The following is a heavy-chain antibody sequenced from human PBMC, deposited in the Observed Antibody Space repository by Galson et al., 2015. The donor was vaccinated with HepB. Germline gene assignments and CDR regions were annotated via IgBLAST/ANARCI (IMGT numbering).Heavy chain of an antibody. CDR2: ISWNSGSI. V-gene: IGHV3-9*01. Sequence: SLRLSCAASGFTFDDYAMHWVRQAPGKGLEWVSGISWNSGSIGYADSVKGRFTISRDNAKNSLYLQMNSLRAEDTALYYCAKDAYGSSGLNWFVLDYWGQGTLVNVYS. CDR3: AKDAYGSSGLNWFVLDY. J-gene: IGHJ4*02. CDR1: GFTFDDYA. D-gene: IGHD6-6*01.